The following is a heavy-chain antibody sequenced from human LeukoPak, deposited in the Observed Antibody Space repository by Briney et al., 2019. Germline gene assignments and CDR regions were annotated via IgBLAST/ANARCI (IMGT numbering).Heavy chain of an antibody. CDR1: GGTFSSYA. Sequence: ASVKVSCKASGGTFSSYAISWVRQALGQGLEWMGRIIPILGIANYAQKFQGRVTITADKSTSTAYMELSSLRSEDTAVYYCATVYGGNSVGMDVWGQGTTVTVSS. V-gene: IGHV1-69*04. J-gene: IGHJ6*02. CDR2: IIPILGIA. D-gene: IGHD4-23*01. CDR3: ATVYGGNSVGMDV.